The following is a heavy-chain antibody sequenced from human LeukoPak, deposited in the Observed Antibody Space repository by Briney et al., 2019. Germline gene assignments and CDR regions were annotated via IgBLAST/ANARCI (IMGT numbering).Heavy chain of an antibody. CDR1: GGTFSSYA. D-gene: IGHD3-3*01. J-gene: IGHJ4*02. CDR2: IIPIFGTA. Sequence: SVKVSCKASGGTFSSYAISWVRQAPGQGLEWMGRIIPIFGTANYAQKFQGRVTITTDESTSTAYMELSSLRSEDTAVYYCARSPVFGVVINYFDYWGQGTLVTVPS. V-gene: IGHV1-69*05. CDR3: ARSPVFGVVINYFDY.